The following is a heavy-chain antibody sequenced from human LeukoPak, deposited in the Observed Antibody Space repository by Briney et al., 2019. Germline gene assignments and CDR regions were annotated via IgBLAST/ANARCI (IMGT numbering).Heavy chain of an antibody. CDR1: GYTFTGYY. V-gene: IGHV1-2*02. CDR2: INPNSGGT. J-gene: IGHJ4*02. D-gene: IGHD6-13*01. Sequence: GASVKVSCKASGYTFTGYYMHWVRQAPGQGLEWMGWINPNSGGTNYAQKFQGRVTMTRDTAISTACMELSRLRSDDTAVYYCARSIAEAEPASDSWGQGTLVTVSS. CDR3: ARSIAEAEPASDS.